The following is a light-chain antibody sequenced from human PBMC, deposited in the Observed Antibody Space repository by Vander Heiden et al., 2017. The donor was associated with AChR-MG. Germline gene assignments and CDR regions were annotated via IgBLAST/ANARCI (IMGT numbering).Light chain of an antibody. CDR3: QQRNNGPLMST. Sequence: IVLTQSPATLSLSPGERATLPCRASQSVSSYLAWYQQKPGQAPRLRIYDGSNRATGIPARFSGSGCGTDFTLTISSLEPEDFAIYYCQQRNNGPLMSTFGQGTKLDI. J-gene: IGKJ2*01. V-gene: IGKV3-11*01. CDR2: DGS. CDR1: QSVSSY.